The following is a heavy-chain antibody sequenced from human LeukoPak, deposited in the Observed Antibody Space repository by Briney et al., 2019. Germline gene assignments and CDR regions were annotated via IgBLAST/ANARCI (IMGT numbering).Heavy chain of an antibody. CDR1: GFTFSSYG. CDR3: AIVAVGATSYSDY. CDR2: IRYDGSNK. Sequence: GGSLRLSCAASGFTFSSYGMHWVRQAPGKGLEWVAFIRYDGSNKYYADSVKGRFTISRDNSKNTLYLQMNSLRAEDTAVYYCAIVAVGATSYSDYWGPGTLVTVSS. V-gene: IGHV3-30*02. J-gene: IGHJ4*02. D-gene: IGHD1-26*01.